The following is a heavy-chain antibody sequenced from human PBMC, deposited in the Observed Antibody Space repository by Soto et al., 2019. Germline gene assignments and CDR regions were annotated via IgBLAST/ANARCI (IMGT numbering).Heavy chain of an antibody. CDR3: ARVDSGMDV. V-gene: IGHV3-30*03. CDR1: GFAFNSYV. J-gene: IGHJ6*02. CDR2: ISNDGSKI. Sequence: QVRLVESGGGVVQPGRSLRLSCVASGFAFNSYVMHWVRQAPGKGLEWVAVISNDGSKISYGESVKGRFTISRDDSKNTLDLQMNSLTADDTAMYYCARVDSGMDVWGQGTTVTVSS.